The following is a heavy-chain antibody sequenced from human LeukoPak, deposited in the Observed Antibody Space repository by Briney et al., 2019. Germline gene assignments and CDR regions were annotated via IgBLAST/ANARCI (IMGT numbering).Heavy chain of an antibody. CDR2: SSGSGGST. D-gene: IGHD3-22*01. CDR3: ANTATDSSGYYFMASDY. J-gene: IGHJ4*02. Sequence: GGSLRLSCAASGCTFSSYAMSWVRQAPGKGLEWVSASSGSGGSTYYADSVKGRFTISRDNSKNTLYLQMNSLRAEDTAVYYCANTATDSSGYYFMASDYWGQGTLVTVSS. CDR1: GCTFSSYA. V-gene: IGHV3-23*01.